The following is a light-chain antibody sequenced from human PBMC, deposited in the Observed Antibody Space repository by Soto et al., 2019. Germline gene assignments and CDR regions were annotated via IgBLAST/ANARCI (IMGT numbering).Light chain of an antibody. J-gene: IGLJ2*01. V-gene: IGLV2-8*01. CDR1: RSDIGGYNF. Sequence: QSVLTQPPSASGSLGQSVTISCTGTRSDIGGYNFVSWYRQSPGKAPKVVIDEVSKRPSGVPDRFSGSKSGNTASLTVSGLQADDEADYYCSSYAGSHTAIFGGGTKLTVL. CDR3: SSYAGSHTAI. CDR2: EVS.